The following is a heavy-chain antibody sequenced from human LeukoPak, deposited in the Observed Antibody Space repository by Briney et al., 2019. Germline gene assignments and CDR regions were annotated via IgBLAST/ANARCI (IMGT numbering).Heavy chain of an antibody. D-gene: IGHD2-2*02. CDR2: IYPGDSDT. CDR1: GYSFTSYW. CDR3: ARHHCSSTSCYTMDY. V-gene: IGHV5-51*01. Sequence: PGESLKISCKGSGYSFTSYWIGWVRQMPGKGLEWMGIIYPGDSDTRYSPSFQGQVTISADKSISTAYLQWSSLKASDTAMYYCARHHCSSTSCYTMDYWGQGTLATVSS. J-gene: IGHJ4*02.